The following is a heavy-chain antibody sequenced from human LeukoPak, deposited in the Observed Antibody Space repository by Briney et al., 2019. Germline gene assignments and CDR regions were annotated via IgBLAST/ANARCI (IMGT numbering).Heavy chain of an antibody. D-gene: IGHD4-23*01. CDR3: ARDLRWYDY. J-gene: IGHJ4*02. V-gene: IGHV3-7*01. CDR1: EFTFGTYW. CDR2: IKQDGSDK. Sequence: GGSLRLSFEALEFTFGTYWMTWVGQAPGKGLEWVANIKQDGSDKYYVDSVKGRFTISRDNAKNSLYLQMNCLRDEDTAVYYCARDLRWYDYWGQGTLVTVSS.